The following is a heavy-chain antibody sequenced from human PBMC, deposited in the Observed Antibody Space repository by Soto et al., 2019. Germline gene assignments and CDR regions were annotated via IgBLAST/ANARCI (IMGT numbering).Heavy chain of an antibody. CDR3: SPSLDY. CDR2: INQDGSEK. V-gene: IGHV3-7*01. J-gene: IGHJ4*02. Sequence: GGSLRLSCAASGFTFSSYWMDWVRQAPGKGLEWVANINQDGSEKHYADSVKGRFTISRDNAKKSLYLQMSSLTAEDSALYYCSPSLDYWGQGTLVTVSS. CDR1: GFTFSSYW.